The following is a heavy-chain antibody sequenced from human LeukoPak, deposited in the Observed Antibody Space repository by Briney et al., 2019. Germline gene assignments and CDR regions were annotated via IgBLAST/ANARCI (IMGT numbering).Heavy chain of an antibody. V-gene: IGHV3-21*01. CDR2: ISTSSSYI. Sequence: GGSLRLSCAASGFTFSSYSMNWVRQAPGKGLGWVSSISTSSSYIYYADSVKGRFTISRDNAKNSLYLQMNSLRAEDTAVYYCARDAPLYYGSGSAPNWFDPWGQGTLVTVSS. J-gene: IGHJ5*02. CDR3: ARDAPLYYGSGSAPNWFDP. CDR1: GFTFSSYS. D-gene: IGHD3-10*01.